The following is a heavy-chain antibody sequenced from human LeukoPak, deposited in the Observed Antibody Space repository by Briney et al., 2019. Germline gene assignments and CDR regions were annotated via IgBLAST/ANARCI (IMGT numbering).Heavy chain of an antibody. Sequence: PGGSLRLSCAASGFTVSSNYMSWVRQAPGKGLEWVSVIYSGGSTYYAASVKGRITISRDNSKITLYLQMNSLRAEDTSVYYCARDVYDSSSLRHFDYWGQGTLVTVSS. CDR1: GFTVSSNY. CDR3: ARDVYDSSSLRHFDY. CDR2: IYSGGST. V-gene: IGHV3-53*01. J-gene: IGHJ4*02. D-gene: IGHD3-22*01.